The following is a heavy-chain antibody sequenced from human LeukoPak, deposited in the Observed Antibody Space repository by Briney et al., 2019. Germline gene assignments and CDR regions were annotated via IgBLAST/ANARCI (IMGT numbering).Heavy chain of an antibody. D-gene: IGHD2-2*01. CDR3: ARGYCSSTSCYFWGYYYGMDV. CDR1: GGSFSGYY. CDR2: INHSGST. Sequence: PSETLSLTCVVYGGSFSGYYWSWIRQPPGKGLEWNGEINHSGSTNYNPSLKSRVTISVDTSKNQFSLKLSSVTAADTAVYYCARGYCSSTSCYFWGYYYGMDVWGQGTTVTVSS. V-gene: IGHV4-34*01. J-gene: IGHJ6*02.